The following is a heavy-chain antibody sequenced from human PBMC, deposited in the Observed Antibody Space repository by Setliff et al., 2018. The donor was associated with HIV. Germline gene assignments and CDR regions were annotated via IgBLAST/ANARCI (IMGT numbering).Heavy chain of an antibody. Sequence: GGSLRLSCAASGFTFRDFALNWVRQSPGKGLEWVSSISGGGGGKTYADSVKGRFTISRDDSKNRLFLEMSGLRADDTAVYCCAAAPGGGWTCSDGTCFPITFDYWGQGTLVTVSS. J-gene: IGHJ4*02. D-gene: IGHD2-15*01. CDR3: AAAPGGGWTCSDGTCFPITFDY. CDR2: ISGGGGGK. CDR1: GFTFRDFA. V-gene: IGHV3-23*01.